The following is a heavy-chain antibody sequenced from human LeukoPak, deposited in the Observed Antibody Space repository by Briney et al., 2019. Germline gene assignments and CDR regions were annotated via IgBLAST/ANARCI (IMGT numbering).Heavy chain of an antibody. J-gene: IGHJ6*02. V-gene: IGHV1-69*13. CDR1: GGTFSSYA. CDR2: IIPIFGTA. D-gene: IGHD2-15*01. CDR3: ARGRYCSGGSCYSAHPYYYYGMDV. Sequence: ASVKVPCTASGGTFSSYAISWVRQAPGQGLEWMGGIIPIFGTANYARKFQGRVTITADESTSTAYMELSSLRSEDTAVYYCARGRYCSGGSCYSAHPYYYYGMDVWGQGTTVTVSS.